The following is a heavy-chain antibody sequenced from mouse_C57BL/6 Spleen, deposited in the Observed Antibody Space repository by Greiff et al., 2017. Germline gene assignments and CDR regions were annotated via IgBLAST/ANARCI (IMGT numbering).Heavy chain of an antibody. D-gene: IGHD2-5*01. CDR3: TGSNYPYYFDY. CDR2: IRLKSDNYAT. Sequence: EVQLQQSGGGLVQPGGSMKLSCVASGFTFSNYWMNWVRQSPEKGLEWVTQIRLKSDNYATHYAESVKGRFTISRDDSKSSVYLQMNNLRAEDTGIYYCTGSNYPYYFDYWGQGTTLTVSS. J-gene: IGHJ2*01. V-gene: IGHV6-3*01. CDR1: GFTFSNYW.